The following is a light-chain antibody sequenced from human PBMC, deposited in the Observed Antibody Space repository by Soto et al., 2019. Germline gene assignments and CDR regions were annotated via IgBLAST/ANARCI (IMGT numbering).Light chain of an antibody. J-gene: IGKJ5*01. CDR2: ASS. CDR1: HSISDY. V-gene: IGKV1-39*01. CDR3: QQSYSTPTNT. Sequence: DIQMTQSRSSVSADGGDRATIICRANHSISDYLHWYQQTPGKAPKFLIFASSSLESGGPSSFRGSGSGTLFTLTISSLQPEDFATHYCQQSYSTPTNTFGHGTRREL.